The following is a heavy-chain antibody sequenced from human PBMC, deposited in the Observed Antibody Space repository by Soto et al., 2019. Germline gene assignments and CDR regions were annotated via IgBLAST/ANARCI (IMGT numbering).Heavy chain of an antibody. CDR3: VRRKGYSGSYFFAFDI. CDR2: IYYSGST. Sequence: SETLSLTCTVSGGSISSSSYYWGWIRQPPGKGLEWIGSIYYSGSTYYNPSLKSRVTISVDTSKNQFSLKLSSVTAADTAVYYCVRRKGYSGSYFFAFDIWGQGTMVTVSS. V-gene: IGHV4-39*01. CDR1: GGSISSSSYY. J-gene: IGHJ3*02. D-gene: IGHD1-26*01.